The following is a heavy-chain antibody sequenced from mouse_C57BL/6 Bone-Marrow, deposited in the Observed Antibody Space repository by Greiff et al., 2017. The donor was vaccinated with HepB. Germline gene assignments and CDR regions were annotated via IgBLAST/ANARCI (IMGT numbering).Heavy chain of an antibody. D-gene: IGHD1-1*01. CDR1: GFTFNTYA. Sequence: EVQLVESGGGLVQPKGSLKLSCAASGFTFNTYAMHWVRQAPGKGLEWVARIRSKSSNYATYYADSVKDRFTISRDDSQSMLYLQMNNLKTEDTAMYYCVRDAGSSFYYAMDYWGQGTSVTVSS. J-gene: IGHJ4*01. V-gene: IGHV10-3*01. CDR3: VRDAGSSFYYAMDY. CDR2: IRSKSSNYAT.